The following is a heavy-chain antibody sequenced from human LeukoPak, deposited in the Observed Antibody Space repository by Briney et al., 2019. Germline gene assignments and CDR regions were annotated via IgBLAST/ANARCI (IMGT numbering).Heavy chain of an antibody. CDR2: INAGNGNT. J-gene: IGHJ6*02. V-gene: IGHV1-3*01. D-gene: IGHD4-23*01. CDR3: ARDNGGSYYYYGMDV. CDR1: GYTFTSYA. Sequence: ASVKVSCKASGYTFTSYAMHWVRQAPGQRLEWMGWINAGNGNTKYSQKFQGRVTITRDTSASTAYMELSSLRSEDTAVYYCARDNGGSYYYYGMDVWGQGTTVTVSS.